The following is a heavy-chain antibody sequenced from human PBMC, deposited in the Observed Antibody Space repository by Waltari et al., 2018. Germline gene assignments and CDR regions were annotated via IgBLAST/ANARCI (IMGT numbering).Heavy chain of an antibody. J-gene: IGHJ4*02. CDR3: AHRRSDSSGYYYVVEGYFDY. Sequence: QITLKESGPTLVKPTQTLTLTCTFSGFSLSTSGVGVGWIRQPPGKALEWLALIYWNDDKRYSPSLKSRLTITKDTSKNQVVLTMTNMDPVDTATYYCAHRRSDSSGYYYVVEGYFDYWGQGTLVTVSS. D-gene: IGHD3-22*01. V-gene: IGHV2-5*01. CDR2: IYWNDDK. CDR1: GFSLSTSGVG.